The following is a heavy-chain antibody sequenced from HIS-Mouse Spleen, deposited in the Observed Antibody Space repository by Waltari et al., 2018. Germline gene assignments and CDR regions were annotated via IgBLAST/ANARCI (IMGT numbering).Heavy chain of an antibody. D-gene: IGHD2-21*02. CDR1: GGSFSGYY. Sequence: QVQLQQWGAGLLKPSETLSLPCAVYGGSFSGYYWSWIRKPPGKGLEWIGENNHSGSTNYNPSLKRRVTISVDTSKNQFSLKLSSVTAADTAVYYCARGGGVAYCGGDCYSPLDYWGQGTLVTVSS. CDR2: NNHSGST. CDR3: ARGGGVAYCGGDCYSPLDY. J-gene: IGHJ4*02. V-gene: IGHV4-34*01.